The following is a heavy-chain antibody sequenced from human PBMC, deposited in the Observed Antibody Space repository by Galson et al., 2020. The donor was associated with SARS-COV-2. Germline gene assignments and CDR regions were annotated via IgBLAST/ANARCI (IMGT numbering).Heavy chain of an antibody. CDR2: INDSGST. J-gene: IGHJ4*02. D-gene: IGHD3-10*01. V-gene: IGHV4-34*01. CDR1: SGSFSGHY. Sequence: SETLSLTCAAYSGSFSGHYWSWIRQPPGKGLEWIGEINDSGSTNYNPSLKSRVTISVDTSKNQFSLKLSSVTSADTAVYYCVRAHIDYRARLDWGQGALVTVSS. CDR3: VRAHIDYRARLD.